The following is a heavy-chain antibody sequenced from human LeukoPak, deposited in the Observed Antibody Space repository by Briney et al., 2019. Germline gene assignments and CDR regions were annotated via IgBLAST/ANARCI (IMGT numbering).Heavy chain of an antibody. J-gene: IGHJ4*02. CDR1: GGTFSSYA. CDR2: IIPIFGTA. CDR3: ARGDRETVNHPFDY. V-gene: IGHV1-69*13. Sequence: SVKVSCKASGGTFSSYAISWVRQAPGQGLEWMGGIIPIFGTANYAQKFQGRVTITADESTSTAYMELSSLRSEDTAVYYCARGDRETVNHPFDYWGQGTLVTVPS. D-gene: IGHD1-14*01.